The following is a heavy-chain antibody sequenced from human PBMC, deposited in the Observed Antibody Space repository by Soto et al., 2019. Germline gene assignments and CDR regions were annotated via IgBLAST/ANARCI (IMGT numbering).Heavy chain of an antibody. D-gene: IGHD3-22*01. CDR3: VKDGYYDSGIFDY. CDR1: GFTFISYW. J-gene: IGHJ4*02. CDR2: INSDGSST. V-gene: IGHV3-74*01. Sequence: PGGSLRLSCAASGFTFISYWMHWVRQAPWKGLVWVSRINSDGSSTGNADSVKGRFTISRDNAKSTLYLQMNSLRAEDTAVYYCVKDGYYDSGIFDYWGQGTLVTVSS.